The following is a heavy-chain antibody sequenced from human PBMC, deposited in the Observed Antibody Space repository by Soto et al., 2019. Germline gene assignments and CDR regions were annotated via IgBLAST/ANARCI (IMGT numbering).Heavy chain of an antibody. CDR3: ETRPAGPNPRCCMQGPQGANY. V-gene: IGHV3-23*01. CDR1: GFTFSNYA. Sequence: EVQLLESGGGLVQRGGSLRLSCAVSGFTFSNYAMSWVRQTPGKGLEWVSTVSGTSGGTYYADSVKGRFTLSRDNSKTTFYLHMNSLDAVDTAISYCETRPAGPNPRCCMQGPQGANYWGQGTLVTSSS. D-gene: IGHD2-8*02. CDR2: VSGTSGGT. J-gene: IGHJ4*02.